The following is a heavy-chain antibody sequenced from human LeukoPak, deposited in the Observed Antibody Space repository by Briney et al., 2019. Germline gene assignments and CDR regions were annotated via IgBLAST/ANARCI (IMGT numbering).Heavy chain of an antibody. Sequence: SETLSLTCTVSGYSISSGYYWGWVRQPPGKGLEWIGSLYHTGSTYYNPSLKSRVTISVDTSNNQFSLKLSSVTAADTAIYYCARGYCTNAVCSLGPTQAWGQGTLVTVSS. J-gene: IGHJ4*02. CDR2: LYHTGST. CDR3: ARGYCTNAVCSLGPTQA. V-gene: IGHV4-38-2*02. CDR1: GYSISSGYY. D-gene: IGHD2-8*01.